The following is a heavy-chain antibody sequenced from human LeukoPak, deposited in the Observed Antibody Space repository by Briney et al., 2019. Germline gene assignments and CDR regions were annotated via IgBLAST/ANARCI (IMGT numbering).Heavy chain of an antibody. J-gene: IGHJ4*02. V-gene: IGHV1-8*03. D-gene: IGHD3-3*01. Sequence: ASVKVSCKASGYTFTSYDINWVRQATGQGLEWMGWMNPNSGNTGYAQKFQGRVTISRNTSISTAYMELSSLRSEDTAVYYCARGGVNFWSGYYNYWGQGTLVTVSS. CDR3: ARGGVNFWSGYYNY. CDR2: MNPNSGNT. CDR1: GYTFTSYD.